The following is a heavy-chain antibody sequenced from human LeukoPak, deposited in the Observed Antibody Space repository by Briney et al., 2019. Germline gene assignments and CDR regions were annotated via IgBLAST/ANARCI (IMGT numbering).Heavy chain of an antibody. V-gene: IGHV3-74*01. Sequence: PGGSLRLSCEPSTFTFTNYWTHWVRQAPEKGLVWVSRINSDGSRRTYADSVKGRFTISRDNAKNTLYLQLNSLRAEDAAVYYCVRLEGSIIGYYQFHMDVWGEGTTVTVSS. J-gene: IGHJ6*03. CDR3: VRLEGSIIGYYQFHMDV. CDR2: INSDGSRR. CDR1: TFTFTNYW. D-gene: IGHD1-20*01.